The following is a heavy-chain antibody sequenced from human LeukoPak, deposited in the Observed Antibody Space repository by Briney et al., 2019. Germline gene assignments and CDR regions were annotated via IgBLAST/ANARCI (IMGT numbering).Heavy chain of an antibody. CDR2: INHSGST. D-gene: IGHD5-18*01. V-gene: IGHV4-34*01. CDR3: ARHNSYGAFDY. J-gene: IGHJ4*02. Sequence: SETLSLTCAVYGGSFSGYYWSWIRQPPGKGLEWIGEINHSGSTNYNPSLKSRVTISVDTSKNQFSLRLSSVTAADTAVYYCARHNSYGAFDYWGQGTLVTVSS. CDR1: GGSFSGYY.